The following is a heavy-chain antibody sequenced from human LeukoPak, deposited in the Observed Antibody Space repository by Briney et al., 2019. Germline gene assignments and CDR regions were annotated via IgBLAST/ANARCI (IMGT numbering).Heavy chain of an antibody. CDR3: ARASETLRRFDP. CDR1: GGSISSFY. J-gene: IGHJ5*02. Sequence: PSETLSLTCTVSGGSISSFYWSWIRQPPGKGLEWIGYIYYTGSTNFNPSLKSRLTISVDTSKNQCSLKLSSVTAADTAVYYCARASETLRRFDPWGQGTLVTVSS. CDR2: IYYTGST. V-gene: IGHV4-59*01.